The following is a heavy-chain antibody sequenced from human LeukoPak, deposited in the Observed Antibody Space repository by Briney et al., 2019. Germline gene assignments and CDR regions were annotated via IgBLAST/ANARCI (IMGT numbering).Heavy chain of an antibody. J-gene: IGHJ5*02. D-gene: IGHD3-22*01. CDR1: RYTFTGYY. CDR2: INPNDGDT. Sequence: ASMKVSCTASRYTFTGYYMHWVRQAPGQGLEWLGWINPNDGDTNYAQKFRGRVTMTRDTSISTAYLELSRLRSDDTAVYFWARSVADSSGYYHWFDPWGQGTLVIVSS. V-gene: IGHV1-2*02. CDR3: ARSVADSSGYYHWFDP.